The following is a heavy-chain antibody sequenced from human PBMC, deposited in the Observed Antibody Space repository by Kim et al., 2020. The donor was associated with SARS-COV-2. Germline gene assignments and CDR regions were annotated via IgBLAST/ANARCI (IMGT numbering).Heavy chain of an antibody. CDR2: IKSKTDGGTT. CDR3: TTDSRSGYYFPD. D-gene: IGHD3-22*01. V-gene: IGHV3-15*01. J-gene: IGHJ4*02. Sequence: GGSLRLSCAASGFTFSNAWMSWVRQAPGKGLEWVGRIKSKTDGGTTDYAAPVKGRFTISRDDSKNTLYLQMNSLKTEDTAVYYCTTDSRSGYYFPDWGQGTLVTVSS. CDR1: GFTFSNAW.